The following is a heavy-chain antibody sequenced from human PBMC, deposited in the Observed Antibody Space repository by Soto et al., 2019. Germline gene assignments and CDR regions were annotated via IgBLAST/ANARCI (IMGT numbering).Heavy chain of an antibody. D-gene: IGHD5-12*01. Sequence: PVGSLRLSCAASGFTFSSYAMSWVRQAPGKGLEWVSAISGSGGSTYYADSVKGRFTISRDNSKNTLYLQMNSLRAEDTAVYYXXKVREYSGYGRDLGGDYMDVWGKGTTVTVSS. CDR3: XKVREYSGYGRDLGGDYMDV. CDR2: ISGSGGST. V-gene: IGHV3-23*01. CDR1: GFTFSSYA. J-gene: IGHJ6*03.